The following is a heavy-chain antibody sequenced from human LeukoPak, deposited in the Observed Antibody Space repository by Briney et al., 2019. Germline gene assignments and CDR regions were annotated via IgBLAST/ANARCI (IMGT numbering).Heavy chain of an antibody. D-gene: IGHD5-24*01. V-gene: IGHV4-34*01. Sequence: SETLSLTCAVYGGSFSGYYWSWIRQPPGKGLEWIGEINHSGTANYNPSLKSRVTISVDTSKNQFSLDLISVTAADTAVYYCARGSRDRRQQFDYWGQGTLVTVSS. CDR2: INHSGTA. J-gene: IGHJ4*02. CDR1: GGSFSGYY. CDR3: ARGSRDRRQQFDY.